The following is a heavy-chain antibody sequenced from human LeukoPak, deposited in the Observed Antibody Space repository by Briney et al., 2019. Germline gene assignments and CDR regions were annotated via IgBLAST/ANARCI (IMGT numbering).Heavy chain of an antibody. V-gene: IGHV3-21*01. D-gene: IGHD2-2*01. CDR3: ARDGCSSTSCYPYFDY. CDR1: GFTFSSYS. J-gene: IGHJ4*02. Sequence: GGSLRLSCAASGFTFSSYSMNWVRQAPGKGLEWVSSISSSSSYIYYADSVKGRFTISRDNAKNSLYLQMNSLRAEDTAVYYCARDGCSSTSCYPYFDYWGQGTLVTVSS. CDR2: ISSSSSYI.